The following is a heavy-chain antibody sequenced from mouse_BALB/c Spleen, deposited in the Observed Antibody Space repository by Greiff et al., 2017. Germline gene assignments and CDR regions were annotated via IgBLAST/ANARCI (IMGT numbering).Heavy chain of an antibody. V-gene: IGHV5-6-3*01. J-gene: IGHJ4*01. CDR1: GFTFSSYG. CDR2: INSNGGST. CDR3: AREEGY. Sequence: EVQGVESGGGLVQPGGSLKLSCAASGFTFSSYGMSWVRQTPDKRLELVATINSNGGSTYYPDSVKGRFTISRDNAKNTLYLRMSSLKSEDTAMYYCAREEGYWVKEPSATVPS.